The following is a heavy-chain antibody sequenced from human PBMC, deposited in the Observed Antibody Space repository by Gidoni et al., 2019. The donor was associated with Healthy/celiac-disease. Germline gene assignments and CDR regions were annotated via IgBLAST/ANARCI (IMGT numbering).Heavy chain of an antibody. D-gene: IGHD3-9*01. Sequence: QVQLVQSGAEVKKPGASVKVSCKASGYTFTSYDINWVRQATGQGLVWMGWVNPNSGNTGYAQKFQGRVTMTRNTSISTAYMELRSLRSEDTAVYYCARAPILRYFDWSLLKKRNWFDPWGQGTLVTVSS. V-gene: IGHV1-8*02. CDR2: VNPNSGNT. J-gene: IGHJ5*02. CDR3: ARAPILRYFDWSLLKKRNWFDP. CDR1: GYTFTSYD.